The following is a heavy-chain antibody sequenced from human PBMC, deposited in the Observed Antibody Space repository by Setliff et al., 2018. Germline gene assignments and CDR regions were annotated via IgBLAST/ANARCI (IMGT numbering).Heavy chain of an antibody. CDR1: GYTFTSYG. CDR2: ISAYNGNT. V-gene: IGHV1-18*01. Sequence: ASVKVSCKASGYTFTSYGISWVRQAPGQGLEWMGWISAYNGNTNYAQKLQGRVTMTTDTPTSTAYMELRSLRSDDTAVYYCARHWGPTIIGYYDYWGQGTLVTVSS. J-gene: IGHJ4*02. D-gene: IGHD1-26*01. CDR3: ARHWGPTIIGYYDY.